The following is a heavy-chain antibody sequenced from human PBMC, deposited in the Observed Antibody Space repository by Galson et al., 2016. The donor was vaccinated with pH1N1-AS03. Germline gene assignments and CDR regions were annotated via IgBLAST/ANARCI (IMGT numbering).Heavy chain of an antibody. Sequence: LSLTCAVYGGSFSGYSCSWIRQSPGKGLEWIGEINHSGSTNYNPSLKNRVTISVDTSTNQFSLNLTSVTAADTAVSYCARRANWGFTGRQNWFDPWGQGTLVTVSS. CDR2: INHSGST. CDR3: ARRANWGFTGRQNWFDP. D-gene: IGHD7-27*01. V-gene: IGHV4-34*01. CDR1: GGSFSGYS. J-gene: IGHJ5*02.